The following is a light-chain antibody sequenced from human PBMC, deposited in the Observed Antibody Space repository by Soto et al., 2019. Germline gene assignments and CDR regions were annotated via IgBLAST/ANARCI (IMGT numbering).Light chain of an antibody. CDR3: QQYNTYST. J-gene: IGKJ5*01. V-gene: IGKV1-5*01. CDR1: QSIGNH. Sequence: IQMTQSPSSLSASLGDGVTITCRASQSIGNHLNWYQQKPGKAPNPLIYDASSSKSGVPARFSGSGSGTEFTLTISSLQPDDFATYYCQQYNTYSTFGQGTRLEIK. CDR2: DAS.